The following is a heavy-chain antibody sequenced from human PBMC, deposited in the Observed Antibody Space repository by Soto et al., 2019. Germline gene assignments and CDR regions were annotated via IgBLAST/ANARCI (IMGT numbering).Heavy chain of an antibody. D-gene: IGHD2-8*02. J-gene: IGHJ4*02. V-gene: IGHV4-59*12. CDR3: ARDKITGLFDY. CDR1: GGSISGYY. CDR2: INHSGST. Sequence: SETLSLTCTVSGGSISGYYWSWIRQPPGKGLECIGYINHSGSTNYNPSLKSRVTISVDTSKNQFSLKLTSVTAADTAVYYCARDKITGLFDYWGQGTLVTVSS.